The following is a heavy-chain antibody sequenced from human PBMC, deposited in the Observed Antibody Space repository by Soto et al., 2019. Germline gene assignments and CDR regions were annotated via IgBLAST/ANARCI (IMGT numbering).Heavy chain of an antibody. D-gene: IGHD6-13*01. Sequence: GGSLRLSCAASGFTFSSNSMNWVRQAPGKGLEWVSHISSTSSNIYYADSVKGRFTISRDNAKNSLYLQMNGLRAEDTAVYYCVWGIAAATYYFNYWGQGTLVTVSS. J-gene: IGHJ4*02. CDR2: ISSTSSNI. CDR3: VWGIAAATYYFNY. CDR1: GFTFSSNS. V-gene: IGHV3-48*01.